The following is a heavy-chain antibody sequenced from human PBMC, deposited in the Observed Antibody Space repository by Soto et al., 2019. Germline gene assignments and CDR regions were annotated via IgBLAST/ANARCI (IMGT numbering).Heavy chain of an antibody. V-gene: IGHV4-59*01. CDR3: ARDLQWRDYGGNSKPSGMDV. J-gene: IGHJ6*02. D-gene: IGHD4-17*01. Sequence: SETLSLTCTVSGGSISSYYWSWIRQPPGKGLEWIGYIYYSGSTNYNPSLKSRVAISVDTSKNQFSLKLGSVTAADTAVYYCARDLQWRDYGGNSKPSGMDVWGQGTTVTVSS. CDR2: IYYSGST. CDR1: GGSISSYY.